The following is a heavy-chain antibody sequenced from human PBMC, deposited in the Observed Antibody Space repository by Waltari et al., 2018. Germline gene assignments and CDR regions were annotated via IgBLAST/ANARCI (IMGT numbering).Heavy chain of an antibody. CDR1: GYSFTSYW. D-gene: IGHD2-15*01. V-gene: IGHV5-51*01. J-gene: IGHJ6*02. CDR2: IYPGDSDT. CDR3: AILGYCSGGSCYDYGMDV. Sequence: EVQLVQSGAEVKKPGESLKISCKGSGYSFTSYWIGWVRQMPGKGLEWMGIIYPGDSDTRDSPSFQGQVTISADKSISTAYLQWSSLKASDTAMYYCAILGYCSGGSCYDYGMDVWGQGTTVTVSS.